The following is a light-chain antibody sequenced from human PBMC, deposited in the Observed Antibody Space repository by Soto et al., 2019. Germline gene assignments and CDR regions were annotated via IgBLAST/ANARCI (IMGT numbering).Light chain of an antibody. V-gene: IGKV3-20*01. Sequence: DIVLTQSPGTLSLSPGEGATLSCRASQSVRNNYLAWYHQKPGQTPSLLIYAASNMAPDIPDRFTASGSGTDFTLTISRLEPEDFAAYYCQQYGTSPLTFGGGTKLEIK. CDR2: AAS. CDR3: QQYGTSPLT. J-gene: IGKJ4*01. CDR1: QSVRNNY.